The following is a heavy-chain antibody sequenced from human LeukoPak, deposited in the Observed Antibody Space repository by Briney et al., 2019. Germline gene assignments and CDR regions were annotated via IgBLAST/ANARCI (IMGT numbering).Heavy chain of an antibody. V-gene: IGHV4-34*01. D-gene: IGHD3-22*01. CDR1: GGPFSGYY. CDR2: INHSGST. Sequence: SETLSLTCAVYGGPFSGYYWSWIRQPPGKGLEWIGEINHSGSTNYNPSLKSRVTISVDTSKNQFSLKLSSVTAADTAVYYCARGLRITMIVVVITTHAFDIWGQGTMVTVSS. CDR3: ARGLRITMIVVVITTHAFDI. J-gene: IGHJ3*02.